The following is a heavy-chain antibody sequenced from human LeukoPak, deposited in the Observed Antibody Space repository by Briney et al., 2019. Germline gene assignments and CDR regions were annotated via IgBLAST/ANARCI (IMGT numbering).Heavy chain of an antibody. CDR1: DYSISSGYY. D-gene: IGHD6-6*01. J-gene: IGHJ4*02. CDR2: IYHCGST. CDR3: ARMDSSSSPYYFDY. V-gene: IGHV4-38-2*02. Sequence: SQTLSLTCTVSDYSISSGYYWGWMRQPPGKGLEWIGSIYHCGSTYYNPSLTSRVTILVDTSKNQVSLKLRSVTAADTAAYYCARMDSSSSPYYFDYWGQGTLVTVSS.